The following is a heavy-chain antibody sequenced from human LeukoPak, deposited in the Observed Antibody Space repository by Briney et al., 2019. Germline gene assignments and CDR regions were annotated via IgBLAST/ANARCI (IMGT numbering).Heavy chain of an antibody. D-gene: IGHD5-24*01. CDR3: AKAVRWLQPYFDY. CDR2: ISGSGGST. V-gene: IGHV3-23*01. J-gene: IGHJ4*02. CDR1: GFTFSSYA. Sequence: PGGSLRLSCAASGFTFSSYAMSWVRQAPGKGLEWVSAISGSGGSTYYADSVKGRVTISRDNPKNTLYLQMNSLRAEDTAVYYCAKAVRWLQPYFDYWGQGTLVTVSS.